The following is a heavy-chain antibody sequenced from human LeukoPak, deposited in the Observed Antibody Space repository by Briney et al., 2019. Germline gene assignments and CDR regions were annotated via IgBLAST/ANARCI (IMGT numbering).Heavy chain of an antibody. CDR3: ARDLLRGWFDP. CDR2: ISVYTGTT. J-gene: IGHJ5*02. CDR1: GYTFTDNA. Sequence: ASVKVSCKASGYTFTDNAVTWVRQAPGQGLEWVGWISVYTGTTNSPQKFQGRVTMTTGRSTSTAYMELRSLRSDDTAVYYCARDLLRGWFDPWGQGTLVTVSS. V-gene: IGHV1-18*04.